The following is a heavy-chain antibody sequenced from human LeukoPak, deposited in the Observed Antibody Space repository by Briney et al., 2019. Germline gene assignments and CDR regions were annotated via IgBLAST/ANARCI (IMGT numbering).Heavy chain of an antibody. J-gene: IGHJ4*02. Sequence: PGGSLRLSCAASGFTFSSYSMNWVRQAPGKGLEWVSSISSSSSYIYYADSVKGRFTISRDNAKNPLYLQMNSLRAEDTAVYYCARPRDGYNSFDYWGQGTLVTVSS. CDR3: ARPRDGYNSFDY. D-gene: IGHD5-24*01. CDR1: GFTFSSYS. V-gene: IGHV3-21*01. CDR2: ISSSSSYI.